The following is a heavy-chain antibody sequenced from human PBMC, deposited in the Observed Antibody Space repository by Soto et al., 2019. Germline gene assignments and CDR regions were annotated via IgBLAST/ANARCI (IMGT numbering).Heavy chain of an antibody. J-gene: IGHJ5*02. D-gene: IGHD1-1*01. CDR3: ARDSPMTMGGPVQTWFDP. CDR2: IYYSGST. CDR1: GGSISSGGYY. V-gene: IGHV4-31*03. Sequence: QVQLQESGPGLVKPSETLSLTCTVSGGSISSGGYYWSWIRQPPGKGLEWIGYIYYSGSTYYNPSLKSRVTISVDTSKNQFALKLSSVTAADTAIYYCARDSPMTMGGPVQTWFDPWGQGTLVTVSS.